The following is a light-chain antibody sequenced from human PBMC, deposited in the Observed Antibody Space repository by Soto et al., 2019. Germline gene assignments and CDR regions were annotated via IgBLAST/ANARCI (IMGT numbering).Light chain of an antibody. CDR2: DAS. J-gene: IGKJ1*01. Sequence: DIQMTQSPSSLSASVGDRVTITCQASQDTSNYLNWYQQKPGKAPKLLIYDASNLETGVPSRFSGSGSGTDFNLTISSLQPEDIATYYCQQYDSIPRTFDQGTTVEIK. V-gene: IGKV1-33*01. CDR3: QQYDSIPRT. CDR1: QDTSNY.